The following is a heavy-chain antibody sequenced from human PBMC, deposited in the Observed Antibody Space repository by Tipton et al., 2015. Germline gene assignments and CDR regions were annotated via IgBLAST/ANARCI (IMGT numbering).Heavy chain of an antibody. V-gene: IGHV1-69*06. D-gene: IGHD3-22*01. J-gene: IGHJ5*02. Sequence: QSGAEVKKPGSSVKVSCKASGGTFSNFAISWVRQTPGQGLEWMGGIIPLVGRVDYAQKLQGRVTITADKSTSTAYLELSSLRSEDTAVYYCARCQDYYDSGGYYYVGWFDPWGQGTLVTVSS. CDR1: GGTFSNFA. CDR3: ARCQDYYDSGGYYYVGWFDP. CDR2: IIPLVGRV.